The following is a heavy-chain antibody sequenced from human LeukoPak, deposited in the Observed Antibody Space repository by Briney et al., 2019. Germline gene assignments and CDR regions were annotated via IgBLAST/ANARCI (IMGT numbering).Heavy chain of an antibody. CDR3: ARGPFELVWFGERDWYFDL. Sequence: GGSLRLSCAASGFTFSRHDMHWVRQGTRKGLEWVSAIGTAGDTYYPGSVKGRFTISRENAKNSLYLQMNSLRAGDTAVYYCARGPFELVWFGERDWYFDLWGRGTLVTVSS. V-gene: IGHV3-13*01. J-gene: IGHJ2*01. CDR2: IGTAGDT. CDR1: GFTFSRHD. D-gene: IGHD3-10*01.